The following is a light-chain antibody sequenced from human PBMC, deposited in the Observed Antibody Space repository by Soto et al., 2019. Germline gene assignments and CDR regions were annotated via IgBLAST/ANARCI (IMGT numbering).Light chain of an antibody. J-gene: IGLJ3*02. Sequence: QSALTQPASVSGSPGQSITISCTGTSSDVGGYRLVSWYQQHPGKVPKILIYADSERPSGVSYRFSGSKSGNTASLTISGLQADDEGDYYCSSFTSTNTWVFGGGTKLTVL. CDR1: SSDVGGYRL. V-gene: IGLV2-14*02. CDR2: ADS. CDR3: SSFTSTNTWV.